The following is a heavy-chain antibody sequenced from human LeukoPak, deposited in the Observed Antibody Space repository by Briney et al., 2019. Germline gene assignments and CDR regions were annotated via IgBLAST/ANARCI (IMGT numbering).Heavy chain of an antibody. J-gene: IGHJ4*02. V-gene: IGHV5-10-1*01. CDR2: IDPRDSYI. D-gene: IGHD1-1*01. Sequence: GESLRISSQGSGYSFSNYWLTWVRQMPGKGLEWMGRIDPRDSYINYSPSFQGHVTISADKSISTAYLQWSSLKASDTALYYCARHQPGNEDYWGQGTLVTVSS. CDR3: ARHQPGNEDY. CDR1: GYSFSNYW.